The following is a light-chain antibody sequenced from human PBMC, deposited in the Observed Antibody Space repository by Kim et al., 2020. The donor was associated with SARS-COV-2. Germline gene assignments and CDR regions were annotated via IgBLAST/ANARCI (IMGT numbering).Light chain of an antibody. CDR3: SSYTSGSTV. V-gene: IGLV2-14*01. J-gene: IGLJ1*01. Sequence: QSALTQPASVSGSPGQSITISCTGTSSDVGGYNYVSWYQQHPGKAPKLMIYDVSKRPSGVSNRFSGSKSGNTASLTISGLQPEDEADYYCSSYTSGSTVFGTGTKVTVL. CDR1: SSDVGGYNY. CDR2: DVS.